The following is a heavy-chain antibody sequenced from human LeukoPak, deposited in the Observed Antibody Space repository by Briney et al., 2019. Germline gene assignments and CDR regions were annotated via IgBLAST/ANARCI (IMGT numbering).Heavy chain of an antibody. CDR3: ARVSYGSGWYPAVDYYYYYYMDV. CDR1: GYTFTSYG. CDR2: ISAYNGNT. Sequence: ASVKVSCKASGYTFTSYGISWVRQAPGQGLEWMGWISAYNGNTNYAQKLQGRVTMTTDTSTSTAYMELRSLRSDDTAVYYCARVSYGSGWYPAVDYYYYYYMDVWGKGTTVTVSS. V-gene: IGHV1-18*01. D-gene: IGHD6-19*01. J-gene: IGHJ6*03.